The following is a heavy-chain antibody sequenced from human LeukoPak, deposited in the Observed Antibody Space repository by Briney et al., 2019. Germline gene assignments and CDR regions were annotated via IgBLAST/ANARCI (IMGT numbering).Heavy chain of an antibody. CDR2: INPHNGGT. J-gene: IGHJ4*02. CDR1: GYTFTNYY. D-gene: IGHD3-22*01. CDR3: ASRTDYYERSGYFPDY. V-gene: IGHV1-2*02. Sequence: ASVKVSCKASGYTFTNYYMHWVRQAPGQGLVWMGWINPHNGGTNYAQKFQGRVTMTRDTSISTAYLYLSSLKSDDTAVYYCASRTDYYERSGYFPDYWGQGTLVTVSS.